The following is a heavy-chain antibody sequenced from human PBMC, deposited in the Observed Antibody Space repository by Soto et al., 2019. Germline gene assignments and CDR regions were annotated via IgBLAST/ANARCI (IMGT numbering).Heavy chain of an antibody. CDR1: GFTFSSYT. Sequence: GGSLRLSCAASGFTFSSYTMNWVRQAPGKGLEWVSYISLSGSDMYYAGSVKGRFTISRNNAKNSLSLQMNSLRAEDTAVYYCVRDHIWSFDYWGQGTPVTVSS. CDR2: ISLSGSDM. D-gene: IGHD3-10*01. V-gene: IGHV3-48*01. CDR3: VRDHIWSFDY. J-gene: IGHJ4*02.